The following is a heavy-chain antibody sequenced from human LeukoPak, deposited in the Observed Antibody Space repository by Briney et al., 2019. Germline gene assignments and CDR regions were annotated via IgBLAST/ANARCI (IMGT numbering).Heavy chain of an antibody. CDR1: GFDFNSYA. J-gene: IGHJ4*02. D-gene: IGHD3-22*01. CDR3: ARDSSGYAEFDN. CDR2: ISRNGRGT. Sequence: GGSLRLSCVASGFDFNSYAMTWVRQAPGKGLEWVSAISRNGRGTYYADSVKGRFTISRDNFKKTVYLQVTSLRAEDTAVYYCARDSSGYAEFDNWGQGTLVTVSS. V-gene: IGHV3-23*01.